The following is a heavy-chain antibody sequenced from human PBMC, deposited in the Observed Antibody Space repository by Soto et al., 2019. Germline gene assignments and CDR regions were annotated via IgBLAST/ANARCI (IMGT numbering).Heavy chain of an antibody. J-gene: IGHJ4*02. Sequence: QITLTESGPTLVKPTQTLTLTCSFSGLSLTTSGVGVGWIRQPPGKALEWLALIYWDDDQRYSPSLMTRLTITKDTSKNQVVLMVTNMDPVDTGTYYCAHFPTPGTPVFDHWGPGTLVTVSS. CDR2: IYWDDDQ. V-gene: IGHV2-5*02. D-gene: IGHD6-13*01. CDR1: GLSLTTSGVG. CDR3: AHFPTPGTPVFDH.